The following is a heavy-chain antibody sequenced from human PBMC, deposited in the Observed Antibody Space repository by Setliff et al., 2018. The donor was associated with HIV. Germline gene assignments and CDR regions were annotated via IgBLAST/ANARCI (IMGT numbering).Heavy chain of an antibody. J-gene: IGHJ6*03. CDR1: GGSITTSTFY. V-gene: IGHV4-39*01. CDR2: IYYSGST. Sequence: SETLSLTCTVSGGSITTSTFYWGWIRQPPGKGLEWIGSIYYSGSTYYNPSLKSRLTITQHTSKNQFSLKLSSVTAADTAVYYCARAAAGSPYYYHYMDVWGKGTTVTVSS. CDR3: ARAAAGSPYYYHYMDV. D-gene: IGHD6-13*01.